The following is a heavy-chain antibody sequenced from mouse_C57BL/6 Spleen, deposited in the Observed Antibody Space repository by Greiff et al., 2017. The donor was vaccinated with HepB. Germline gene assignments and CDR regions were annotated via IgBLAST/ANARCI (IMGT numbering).Heavy chain of an antibody. D-gene: IGHD1-1*01. CDR2: ISSGSSTI. Sequence: DVHLVESGGGLVKPGGSLKLSCAASGFTFSDYGMHWVRQAPEKGLEWVAYISSGSSTIYYADTVKGRFTISRDNAKNTLFLQMTSLRSEDTALYYCAKSSYETWFAYWGQGTLVTVSA. J-gene: IGHJ3*01. V-gene: IGHV5-17*01. CDR1: GFTFSDYG. CDR3: AKSSYETWFAY.